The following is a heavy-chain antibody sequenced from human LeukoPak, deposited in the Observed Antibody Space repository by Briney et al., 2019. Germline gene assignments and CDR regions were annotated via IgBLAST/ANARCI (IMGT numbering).Heavy chain of an antibody. J-gene: IGHJ1*01. V-gene: IGHV4-34*01. CDR3: ATFVSVVVPRGENFQH. D-gene: IGHD2-15*01. CDR2: INHSGST. Sequence: PSETLSLTCAVYGGSFSGYYWSWIRQPPGKGLEWIGEINHSGSTNYNPSLKSRVTISVDTSKNQFSLKLSSVTAADTAVYYCATFVSVVVPRGENFQHWGQGTLVTVSS. CDR1: GGSFSGYY.